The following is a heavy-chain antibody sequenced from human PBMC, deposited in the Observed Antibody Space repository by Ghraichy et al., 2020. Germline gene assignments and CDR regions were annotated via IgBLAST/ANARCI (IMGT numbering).Heavy chain of an antibody. V-gene: IGHV3-7*03. J-gene: IGHJ3*02. CDR2: INQDGREK. D-gene: IGHD3-10*01. CDR3: SSGDTFDI. CDR1: GLIFSTYW. Sequence: GSLRLSCAASGLIFSTYWMTWVRQAPGKGLEWVANINQDGREKYYVASVKGRFTISRDNAKNSMYLQMNGLRAEDTAVYYCSSGDTFDIWGQGTMVAVSS.